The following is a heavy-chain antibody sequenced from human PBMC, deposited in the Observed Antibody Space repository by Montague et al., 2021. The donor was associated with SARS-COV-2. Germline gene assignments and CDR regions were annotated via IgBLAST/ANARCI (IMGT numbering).Heavy chain of an antibody. CDR2: ISYSATS. D-gene: IGHD3-16*02. CDR1: GASRSTKNYY. CDR3: ASLGITLWGVIVILYYFDF. J-gene: IGHJ4*02. Sequence: SETLSLTCTFSGASRSTKNYYWGWIRQPPGKGLEWIGSISYSATSYSNPSLKSRVTMSVDTSRNQLSLNLSSVTVADTAVYYCASLGITLWGVIVILYYFDFWGQGTLVTVSS. V-gene: IGHV4-39*01.